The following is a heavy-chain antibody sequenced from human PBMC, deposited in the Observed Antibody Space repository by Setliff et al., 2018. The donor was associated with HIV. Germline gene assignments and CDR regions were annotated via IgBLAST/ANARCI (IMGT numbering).Heavy chain of an antibody. CDR2: ISAYNGDT. CDR3: ARDSPSGLVFLKLLDH. Sequence: GASVMVSCKASGYIFSSYAIAWVRQAPGQGLEWMGWISAYNGDTKYADNFQGRVTLTTDTSTSTGYMEVRSLKSNDTAMYYCARDSPSGLVFLKLLDHWGQGTLVTVSS. J-gene: IGHJ4*02. D-gene: IGHD3-9*01. V-gene: IGHV1-18*01. CDR1: GYIFSSYA.